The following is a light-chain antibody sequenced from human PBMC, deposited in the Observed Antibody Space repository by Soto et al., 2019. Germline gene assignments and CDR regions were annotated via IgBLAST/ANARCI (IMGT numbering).Light chain of an antibody. CDR1: QSVSSN. J-gene: IGKJ1*01. Sequence: EIVMTQSPATLSVSPWEGATFSCRASQSVSSNLAWYQQKPGQAPRLLIYGASNRATGIPARFSGSGSGTDFTLTISSLEPEDFAVYYCQQRSNWITFGQGTKVDIK. CDR3: QQRSNWIT. CDR2: GAS. V-gene: IGKV3-11*01.